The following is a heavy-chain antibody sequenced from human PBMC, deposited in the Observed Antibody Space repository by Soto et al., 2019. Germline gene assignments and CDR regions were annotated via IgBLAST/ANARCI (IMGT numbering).Heavy chain of an antibody. CDR1: GYTLTELS. Sequence: GASVKVSCKVSGYTLTELSMHWVRQAPGKGLERMGGFDPEDGETIYAQKFQGRVTMTEDTSTDTAYMELSSLRSEDTAVYYCATDVRRYCSGGSCYSYWGQGTLVTVSS. CDR3: ATDVRRYCSGGSCYSY. V-gene: IGHV1-24*01. J-gene: IGHJ4*02. CDR2: FDPEDGET. D-gene: IGHD2-15*01.